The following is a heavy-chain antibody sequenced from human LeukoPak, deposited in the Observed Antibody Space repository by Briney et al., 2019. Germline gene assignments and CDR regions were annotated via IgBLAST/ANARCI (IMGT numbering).Heavy chain of an antibody. CDR1: GFIFSSYG. CDR3: AKELGARAFDY. Sequence: GGSLRLSCAASGFIFSSYGMHWVRQAPGKGLEWVAGLWYDGSNKDYADSVKGRFTISRDNSKDTLYLQMNSLRAEDTAVYYFAKELGARAFDYWGQGTLVTVSS. D-gene: IGHD1-26*01. CDR2: LWYDGSNK. J-gene: IGHJ4*02. V-gene: IGHV3-33*06.